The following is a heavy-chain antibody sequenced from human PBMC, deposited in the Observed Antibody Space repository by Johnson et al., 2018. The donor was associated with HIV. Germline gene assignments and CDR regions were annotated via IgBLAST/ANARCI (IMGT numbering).Heavy chain of an antibody. Sequence: QVHLVESGGGVVHPGKSLRLSCVGSGFTFSSYGMHWVRQAPGKGLEWVAFIRYDGSNTYDADSVKGRFTISRDNSKNTLYLQMNSLRAEDTAVYYCAKDRNWGRLFDGFDIWGRGTMVTVSS. J-gene: IGHJ3*02. V-gene: IGHV3-30*02. CDR2: IRYDGSNT. CDR3: AKDRNWGRLFDGFDI. CDR1: GFTFSSYG. D-gene: IGHD7-27*01.